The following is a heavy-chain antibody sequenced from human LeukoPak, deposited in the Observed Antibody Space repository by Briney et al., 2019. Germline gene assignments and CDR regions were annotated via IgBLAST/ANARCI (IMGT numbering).Heavy chain of an antibody. V-gene: IGHV1-8*03. J-gene: IGHJ3*02. CDR1: GYTFTSYN. Sequence: ASVKVSCTASGYTFTSYNINWVRQAPGQGLEWMGWINRNSGDTGYAQKLQGRVTITRNSSISTAYMELSSLRSEDTAVYYCAREAYYYDSSGYYSDAFDIWGQGTMVTVSS. D-gene: IGHD3-22*01. CDR2: INRNSGDT. CDR3: AREAYYYDSSGYYSDAFDI.